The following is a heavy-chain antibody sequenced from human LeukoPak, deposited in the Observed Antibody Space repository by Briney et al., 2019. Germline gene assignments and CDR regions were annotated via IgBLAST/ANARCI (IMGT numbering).Heavy chain of an antibody. Sequence: SETLSLTCTVSGGSISSSSYYWGWIRQPPGKGLEWIGSIYYSGSTYYNPSLKSRVTISVDTSKNQFSLKLSSVTAADTAVYYCARLPRYGSGSYFTRPTWGQGTLVTVSS. D-gene: IGHD3-10*01. V-gene: IGHV4-39*07. CDR1: GGSISSSSYY. CDR2: IYYSGST. J-gene: IGHJ4*02. CDR3: ARLPRYGSGSYFTRPT.